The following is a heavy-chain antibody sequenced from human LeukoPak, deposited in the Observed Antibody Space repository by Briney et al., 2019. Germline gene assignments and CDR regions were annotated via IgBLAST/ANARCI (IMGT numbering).Heavy chain of an antibody. CDR1: SGSISNFH. CDR3: ARDRQTFYDYVGGNYRFYFDY. J-gene: IGHJ4*02. Sequence: SETLSLTCTVSSGSISNFHWTWIRQPAGKGLEWIGRVFTSGSTNYNPSLKSRVTMSVDTSKNQFSLKLSSVTAADTAVYYCARDRQTFYDYVGGNYRFYFDYWGQGTLVTVSS. V-gene: IGHV4-4*07. D-gene: IGHD3-16*02. CDR2: VFTSGST.